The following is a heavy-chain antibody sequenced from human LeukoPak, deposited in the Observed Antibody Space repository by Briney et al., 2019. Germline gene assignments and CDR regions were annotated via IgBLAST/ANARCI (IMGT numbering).Heavy chain of an antibody. CDR1: GFTFSAFA. CDR2: ITDDGYNT. D-gene: IGHD6-19*01. CDR3: AKDLSYASGASDH. V-gene: IGHV3-23*01. Sequence: GGSLRLSCAASGFTFSAFAMTWVRQAPGKGLEWVSTITDDGYNTYSADSVKGRITFSRDNSKNTLSLQLRSLRAEDTAVYYCAKDLSYASGASDHWGQGTLVTVSS. J-gene: IGHJ4*02.